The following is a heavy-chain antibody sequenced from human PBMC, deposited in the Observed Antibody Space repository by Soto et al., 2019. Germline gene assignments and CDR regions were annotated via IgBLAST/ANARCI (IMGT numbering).Heavy chain of an antibody. J-gene: IGHJ3*02. V-gene: IGHV3-66*01. CDR1: GFTVSTNY. CDR3: ARYCGTSNCHPDAFDI. Sequence: PGGSLRLSCAASGFTVSTNYMSWVRQAPGKGLECVSVIYSGGSTYYADSVKGRFTISRDNSKNTLYLQMNSLKVEDTAVYYCARYCGTSNCHPDAFDIWGQGTMVTVSS. CDR2: IYSGGST. D-gene: IGHD2-2*01.